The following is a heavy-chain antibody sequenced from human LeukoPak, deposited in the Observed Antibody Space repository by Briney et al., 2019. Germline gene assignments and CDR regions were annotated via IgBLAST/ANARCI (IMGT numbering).Heavy chain of an antibody. CDR3: ARDGYYDSSGYFYYFDY. CDR1: GYTFTSYY. J-gene: IGHJ4*02. V-gene: IGHV1-2*02. CDR2: INPSGGT. D-gene: IGHD3-22*01. Sequence: ASVKVSCKASGYTFTSYYMHWVRQAPGQGLEWMGIINPSGGTNYAQKFQGRVTMTRDTSISTAYMELSRLRSDDTAVYYCARDGYYDSSGYFYYFDYWGQGTLVTVSS.